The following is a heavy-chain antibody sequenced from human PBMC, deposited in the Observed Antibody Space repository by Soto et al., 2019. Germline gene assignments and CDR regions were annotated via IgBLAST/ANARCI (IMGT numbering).Heavy chain of an antibody. CDR2: ITSKAYAGTT. D-gene: IGHD3-10*01. CDR1: GFTFGDYA. CDR3: SRVPPNNRGAPLDY. V-gene: IGHV3-49*03. J-gene: IGHJ4*02. Sequence: GGSLRLSCTASGFTFGDYAMIWFRQAPGKGLEWVGFITSKAYAGTTEYAATVKGRFTISRDDSKSIAYLRMNSLKTDDTAVYYCSRVPPNNRGAPLDYWGQGTLVTVSS.